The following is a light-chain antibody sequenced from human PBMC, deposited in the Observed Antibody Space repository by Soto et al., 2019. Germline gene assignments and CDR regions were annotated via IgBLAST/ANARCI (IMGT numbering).Light chain of an antibody. Sequence: QSVLTQPPSVSGAPGQWVTISCTGSSSNIGAGYNVTWYQQLPGTAPKLLIYGNSNRPSGVPDRFSGSKSGTSASLAITGLQAADEADYYCQSSERSPSAYVFGTGTKVTVL. CDR3: QSSERSPSAYV. V-gene: IGLV1-40*01. CDR2: GNS. CDR1: SSNIGAGYN. J-gene: IGLJ1*01.